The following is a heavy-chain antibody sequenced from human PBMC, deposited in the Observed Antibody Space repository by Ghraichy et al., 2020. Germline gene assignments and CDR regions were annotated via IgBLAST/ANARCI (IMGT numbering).Heavy chain of an antibody. J-gene: IGHJ6*02. D-gene: IGHD5-18*01. Sequence: SETLSLTGTVSGGSINSGYFYWSWNRQHPGKGLEWIGYIYSSGSTYYSPSLKSRVTISVDTSKNQFSLKLTSVTAADTAVYYCARSDSATPYGIDVWGQGTTVTVSS. CDR3: ARSDSATPYGIDV. V-gene: IGHV4-31*03. CDR2: IYSSGST. CDR1: GGSINSGYFY.